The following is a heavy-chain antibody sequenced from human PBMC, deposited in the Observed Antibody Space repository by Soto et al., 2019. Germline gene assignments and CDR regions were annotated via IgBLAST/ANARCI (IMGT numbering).Heavy chain of an antibody. V-gene: IGHV1-69*12. Sequence: QVQLVQSGAEVKKPGSSVKVSCKASGGTFSSYAISWVRQAPGQGLEWMGGIIPIFGTANYAQKFQGRVTITADESTSTAYMELSSLRSEDTAVYYCARDQVVVVVAVYYYGMDVWGQGTTVTVSS. J-gene: IGHJ6*02. D-gene: IGHD2-15*01. CDR2: IIPIFGTA. CDR3: ARDQVVVVVAVYYYGMDV. CDR1: GGTFSSYA.